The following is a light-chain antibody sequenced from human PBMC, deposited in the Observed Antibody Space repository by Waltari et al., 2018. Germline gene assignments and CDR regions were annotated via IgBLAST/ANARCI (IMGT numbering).Light chain of an antibody. J-gene: IGKJ1*01. CDR1: QSVSRA. Sequence: EIVLTQSPGRLSSSPGERVTLSRRASQSVSRALAWYQQKPGQAPRLLIFGASNSATGIPDRFSGSGSETDFSLTISRLEPEYFAVYYCQHYVRLPATFGRGTKVEIK. CDR3: QHYVRLPAT. CDR2: GAS. V-gene: IGKV3-20*01.